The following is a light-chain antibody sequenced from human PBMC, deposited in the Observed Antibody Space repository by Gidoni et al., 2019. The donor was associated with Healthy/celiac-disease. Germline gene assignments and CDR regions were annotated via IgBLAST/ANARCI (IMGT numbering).Light chain of an antibody. J-gene: IGKJ2*01. V-gene: IGKV1-5*03. CDR3: QQYNSYPYT. CDR2: KAS. CDR1: QSISSW. Sequence: DIQTTQSPSTLSASLGDRVTITCRASQSISSWLAWYQQKPGKAPKLLIYKASSLESGFPSRFSGSGSGTEFTLTISSLQPDDFATYYCQQYNSYPYTFGQGTKLEIK.